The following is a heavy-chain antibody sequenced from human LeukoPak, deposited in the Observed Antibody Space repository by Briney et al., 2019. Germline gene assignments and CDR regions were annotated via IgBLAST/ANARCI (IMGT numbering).Heavy chain of an antibody. CDR3: ARGRGGYDGGDLDY. CDR1: GFTFSSYG. V-gene: IGHV3-30*03. CDR2: ISYDGSNK. J-gene: IGHJ4*02. Sequence: GGSLRLSCAASGFTFSSYGMHWVRQAPGKGLEWVAVISYDGSNKYYADSVKGRFTISRDNSKNTLYMQMNSLRAEDTAVYYCARGRGGYDGGDLDYWDQGTLVTVSS. D-gene: IGHD5-12*01.